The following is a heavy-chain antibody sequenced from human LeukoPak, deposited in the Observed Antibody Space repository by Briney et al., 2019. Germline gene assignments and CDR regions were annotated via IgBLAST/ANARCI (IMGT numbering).Heavy chain of an antibody. D-gene: IGHD2-8*01. J-gene: IGHJ4*02. CDR3: GIQMVYAFDY. CDR1: GGSISSSNYY. CDR2: IYHSGST. V-gene: IGHV4-39*01. Sequence: SETLSLTCTVSGGSISSSNYYWGWIRQPPGTGLEWIGSIYHSGSTYYNSSLKSRVTISVDTSKNQFSLKLSSVTAADTAVYYCGIQMVYAFDYWGQGTLVTVSS.